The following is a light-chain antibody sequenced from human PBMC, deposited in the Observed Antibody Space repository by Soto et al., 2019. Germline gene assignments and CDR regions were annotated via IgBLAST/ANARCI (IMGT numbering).Light chain of an antibody. CDR2: AAS. Sequence: DIRMTQSPSTLSSSLGDRVTITFRASQSIGDSLAWYQQKPGKAPKLLIYAASSLQSGVPSRFSGSGSGTDFTLTISSLQPEDFATYYCQQSYSTPPTFGQGTKVDI. V-gene: IGKV1-39*01. J-gene: IGKJ1*01. CDR3: QQSYSTPPT. CDR1: QSIGDS.